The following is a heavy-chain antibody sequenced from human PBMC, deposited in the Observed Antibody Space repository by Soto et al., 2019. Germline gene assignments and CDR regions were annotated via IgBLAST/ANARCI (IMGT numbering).Heavy chain of an antibody. CDR1: GDSVSSVYH. CDR2: IFHTGTT. Sequence: SETLSLTCTVSGDSVSSVYHWAWIRQPPGMRLEWVASIFHTGTTYYNPSLTSRVTISVDTSKNQFSLKLTSVTAADSAVYYCAGGRGRQQLVMSYYYGMDVWGQGTTVTVSS. CDR3: AGGRGRQQLVMSYYYGMDV. J-gene: IGHJ6*02. V-gene: IGHV4-38-2*02. D-gene: IGHD6-13*01.